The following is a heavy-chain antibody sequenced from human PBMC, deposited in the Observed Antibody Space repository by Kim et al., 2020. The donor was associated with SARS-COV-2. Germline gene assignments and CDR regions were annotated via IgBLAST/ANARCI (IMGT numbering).Heavy chain of an antibody. CDR1: GFSLSTSGVG. D-gene: IGHD6-13*01. Sequence: SGPTLVKPTQTLTLTCTFSGFSLSTSGVGVCWIRQPPGKALEWLALIYWYDDKSYSPALKSRLTITKDTSKNQVVLTMTNMDPVDTATYYCAHRRYSSFALDAFDICSQGTRVTGTS. J-gene: IGHJ3*02. V-gene: IGHV2-5*01. CDR2: IYWYDDK. CDR3: AHRRYSSFALDAFDI.